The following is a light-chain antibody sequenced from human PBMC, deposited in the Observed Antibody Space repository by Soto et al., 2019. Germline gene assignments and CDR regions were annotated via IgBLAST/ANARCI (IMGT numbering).Light chain of an antibody. CDR2: GAS. CDR3: QQYGSSQGT. CDR1: QSVSSSY. V-gene: IGKV3-20*01. Sequence: NVFTPAPGPPALFSGGKATLPCRASQSVSSSYLAWYQQKPGKAPRLLIYGASSRATGIPDRFSGSGSGTDFTLTISRLEPEDFAVYYCQQYGSSQGTFGQGTKVDIK. J-gene: IGKJ1*01.